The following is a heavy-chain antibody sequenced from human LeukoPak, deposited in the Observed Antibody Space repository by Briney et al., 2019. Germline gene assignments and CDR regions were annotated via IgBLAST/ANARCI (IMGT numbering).Heavy chain of an antibody. CDR2: IYYSGST. J-gene: IGHJ4*02. Sequence: PSQTLSLTCTVSGGSISSGGYYWSWIRQHPGKGLEWIGYIYYSGSTYYNPSLKSRVTISVDTSKNQFSLKLSSVTAADTAVYYCARGRFHYDILTGYHDYWGQGTLVTVSS. D-gene: IGHD3-9*01. V-gene: IGHV4-31*03. CDR1: GGSISSGGYY. CDR3: ARGRFHYDILTGYHDY.